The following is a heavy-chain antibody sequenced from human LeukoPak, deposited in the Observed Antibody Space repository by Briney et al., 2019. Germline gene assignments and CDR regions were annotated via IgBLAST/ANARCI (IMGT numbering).Heavy chain of an antibody. J-gene: IGHJ4*02. CDR1: GASISSYY. D-gene: IGHD4-17*01. CDR3: ARHSDYGDYSADY. Sequence: SETLSLTCTVSGASISSYYWSWMRQPPGKGLEWIGYLYYSGSTNYNPSLNSRVTISVDTSKNQFSLKLSSVTAADTAVYYCARHSDYGDYSADYWGQGTLVTVSS. CDR2: LYYSGST. V-gene: IGHV4-59*08.